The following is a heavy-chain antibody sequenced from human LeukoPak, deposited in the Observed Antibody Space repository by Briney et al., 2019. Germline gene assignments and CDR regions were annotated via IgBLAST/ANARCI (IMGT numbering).Heavy chain of an antibody. CDR2: SNAGNGNT. CDR3: ARGYSGYDYFDY. Sequence: GASVKVSCKGSGYTFTSYAMHWVRQAPGQRLEWVGWSNAGNGNTKYSQKFQGRVTITRDASASTAYMELRRLRSEGTGVYYCARGYSGYDYFDYWGQGTLVTVSS. D-gene: IGHD5-12*01. V-gene: IGHV1-3*01. J-gene: IGHJ4*02. CDR1: GYTFTSYA.